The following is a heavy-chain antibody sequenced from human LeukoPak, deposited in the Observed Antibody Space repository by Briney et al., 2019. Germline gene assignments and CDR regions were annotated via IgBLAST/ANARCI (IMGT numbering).Heavy chain of an antibody. CDR2: ISGSGGRT. CDR3: AKAYSSGYAFDY. CDR1: GFTFSSYA. D-gene: IGHD5-12*01. Sequence: GGSLRLSCAASGFTFSSYAMGWVRQAPGKGLEWVSAISGSGGRTYYADSVKGRFTISRDNSKNTLYLQMNSLRAEDTAVYYCAKAYSSGYAFDYWGQGTLVTVSS. V-gene: IGHV3-23*01. J-gene: IGHJ4*02.